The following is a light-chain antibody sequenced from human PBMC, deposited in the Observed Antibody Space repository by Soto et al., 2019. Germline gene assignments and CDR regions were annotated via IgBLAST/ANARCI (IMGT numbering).Light chain of an antibody. J-gene: IGKJ4*01. V-gene: IGKV3-11*01. CDR2: DAS. Sequence: DIVLTQSPATLSLSPGDRATLSCRASQSVSTYLAWYQQKPGQAPRLLIYDASTRAAGIPARFSGSGSGTDFSLTITSLVPEDFAVYYCHQRSDWPSTFGGGTKVEIK. CDR3: HQRSDWPST. CDR1: QSVSTY.